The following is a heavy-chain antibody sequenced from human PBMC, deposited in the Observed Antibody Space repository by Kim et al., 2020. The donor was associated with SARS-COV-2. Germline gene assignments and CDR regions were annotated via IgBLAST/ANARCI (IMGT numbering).Heavy chain of an antibody. D-gene: IGHD5-12*01. J-gene: IGHJ4*02. CDR3: ARGPRRDGYNRLDY. CDR1: GFTFSSYA. CDR2: ISYDGSNK. V-gene: IGHV3-30*04. Sequence: GGSLRLSCAASGFTFSSYAMHWVRQAPGKGLEWVAVISYDGSNKYYADSVKGRFTISRDNSKNTLYLQMNSLRAEDTAVYYCARGPRRDGYNRLDYWGQGTLVTVSS.